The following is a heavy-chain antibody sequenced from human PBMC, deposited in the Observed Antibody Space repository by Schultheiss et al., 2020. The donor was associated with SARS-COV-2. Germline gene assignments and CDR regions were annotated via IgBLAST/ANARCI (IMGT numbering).Heavy chain of an antibody. V-gene: IGHV4-59*04. CDR1: GGSISSYY. CDR2: IYYSGST. D-gene: IGHD4-17*01. CDR3: ARDYGDYRFDY. Sequence: SETLSLTCTVSGGSISSYYWSWIRQPPGKGLEWIGYIYYSGSTYYNPSLKSRVTISVDTSKIQFSLKLSAVTAADTAVYYCARDYGDYRFDYWGQGTLVTVSS. J-gene: IGHJ4*02.